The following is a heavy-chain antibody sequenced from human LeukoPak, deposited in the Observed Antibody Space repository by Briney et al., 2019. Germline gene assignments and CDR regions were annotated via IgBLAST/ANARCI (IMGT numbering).Heavy chain of an antibody. V-gene: IGHV1-69*04. CDR1: GGTFSSYA. Sequence: SVKVSCKASGGTFSSYAISWVRQSPGQGLEWMGRIIPILGIANYAQKFQGRDTITADKSTSTAYMELSSLRSEDTAVYYCASEITMVRGVIIDDYWGQGTLVTVSS. J-gene: IGHJ4*02. D-gene: IGHD3-10*01. CDR2: IIPILGIA. CDR3: ASEITMVRGVIIDDY.